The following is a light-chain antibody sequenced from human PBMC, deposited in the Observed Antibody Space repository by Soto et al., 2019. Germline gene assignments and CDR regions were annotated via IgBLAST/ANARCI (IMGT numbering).Light chain of an antibody. J-gene: IGKJ1*01. CDR1: QAIRND. CDR3: LQHNLFPRT. Sequence: DIQMTQSPSSLSASVGDRVTITCRASQAIRNDLAWYQQKPGRAPKRLIYGSSSLQSGVPSRFSGSGSGTEFTLTISSRQPEDFGTYYCLQHNLFPRTFGQGTKVEIK. CDR2: GSS. V-gene: IGKV1-17*01.